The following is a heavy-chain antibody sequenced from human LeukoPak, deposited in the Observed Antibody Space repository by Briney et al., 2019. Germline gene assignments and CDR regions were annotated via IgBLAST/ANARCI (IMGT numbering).Heavy chain of an antibody. CDR2: VYSGGGT. Sequence: GGSLRLSCAASGFTVSSNYMSWVRQAPGKGLEWVSVVYSGGGTYYANSVKGRFTISRDNSKDTLYLQMNSLRAEDTAVYYCARVGSSSFAFDIWGQGTTVTVSS. CDR3: ARVGSSSFAFDI. CDR1: GFTVSSNY. J-gene: IGHJ3*02. V-gene: IGHV3-66*01. D-gene: IGHD6-13*01.